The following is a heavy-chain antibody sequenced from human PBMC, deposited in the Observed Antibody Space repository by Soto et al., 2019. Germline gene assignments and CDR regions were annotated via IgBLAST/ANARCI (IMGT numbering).Heavy chain of an antibody. J-gene: IGHJ6*02. Sequence: SVKVSCKASGGTFSSYAVSWVRQAPGQGLEWMGGIIPIFGTANYAQKFQGRVTITADESTSTAYMELSSLRSEDTAVYYCARDLVAAAGYYYYGMDVWGQGTTVTVSS. CDR1: GGTFSSYA. CDR3: ARDLVAAAGYYYYGMDV. CDR2: IIPIFGTA. V-gene: IGHV1-69*13. D-gene: IGHD6-13*01.